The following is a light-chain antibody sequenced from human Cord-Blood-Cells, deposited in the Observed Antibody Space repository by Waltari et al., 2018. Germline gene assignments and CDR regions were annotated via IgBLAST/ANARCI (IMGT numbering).Light chain of an antibody. CDR1: QSVSSY. J-gene: IGKJ3*01. Sequence: EIVFTQPPATPSLSPGQRPTFTCRASQSVSSYLAWYKQKPGQAPRLLIYDASNRATGMPARFSCSGSATDFTLNISSLDPEDIAVYFGQQRSNWPPVTFGPGTKVDIK. CDR2: DAS. CDR3: QQRSNWPPVT. V-gene: IGKV3-11*01.